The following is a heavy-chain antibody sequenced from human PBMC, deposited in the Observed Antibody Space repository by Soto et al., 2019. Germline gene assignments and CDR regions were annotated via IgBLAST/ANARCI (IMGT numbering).Heavy chain of an antibody. CDR1: GFSLSSIGVG. J-gene: IGHJ3*01. CDR3: AHTIVVVPTAHDAFDV. V-gene: IGHV2-5*02. CDR2: LYWDDDK. D-gene: IGHD2-2*01. Sequence: QITLKESGPTLVKPTQTLTLTCTFYGFSLSSIGVGVGWIRQPPGKALEWLGILYWDDDKHYSPSLKSRISIAKDTSKDQVVLTLTNTDPLDTATYYCAHTIVVVPTAHDAFDVWGRGTMVTVSS.